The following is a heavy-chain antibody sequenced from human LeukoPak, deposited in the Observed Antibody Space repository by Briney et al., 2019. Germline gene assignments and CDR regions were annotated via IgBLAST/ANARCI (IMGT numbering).Heavy chain of an antibody. Sequence: PSETLSLTCAVSGGSISSSSYYWGWIRQPPGKGLEWIGSIYYSGSTNYNPSLKSRVTISVDTSKNQFSLKLSSVTAADTALYYCARESGYRYDYWGQGTLVTVSS. J-gene: IGHJ4*02. V-gene: IGHV4-39*07. CDR1: GGSISSSSYY. CDR3: ARESGYRYDY. CDR2: IYYSGST. D-gene: IGHD5-18*01.